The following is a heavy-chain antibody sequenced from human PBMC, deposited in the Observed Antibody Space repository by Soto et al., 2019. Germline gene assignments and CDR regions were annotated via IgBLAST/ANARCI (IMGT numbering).Heavy chain of an antibody. Sequence: LRLSCAASGFTFSSYGMHWVRQAPGKGLEWVAVIWYDGSNKYYADSVKDRFTISRDNSKNTLYLQMNSLRAEDTAVYYCARDQVITISGGNYYGMDVWGQGTTVTVSS. D-gene: IGHD3-3*01. CDR2: IWYDGSNK. CDR3: ARDQVITISGGNYYGMDV. CDR1: GFTFSSYG. V-gene: IGHV3-33*01. J-gene: IGHJ6*02.